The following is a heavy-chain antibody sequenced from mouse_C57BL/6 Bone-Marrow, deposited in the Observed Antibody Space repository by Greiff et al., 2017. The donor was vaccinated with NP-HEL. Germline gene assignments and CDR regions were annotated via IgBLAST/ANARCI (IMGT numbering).Heavy chain of an antibody. Sequence: QVTLKESGPGILQPSQTLSLTCSFSGFSLSTFGMGVGWIRQPSGKGLEWLAHIWWDDDKYYNPALKSRLTISKDTSKNQVFLKIANVDTADTATYYCARIPIYYGNYERAMDYWGQGTSVTVSS. CDR1: GFSLSTFGMG. J-gene: IGHJ4*01. CDR3: ARIPIYYGNYERAMDY. V-gene: IGHV8-8*01. D-gene: IGHD2-1*01. CDR2: IWWDDDK.